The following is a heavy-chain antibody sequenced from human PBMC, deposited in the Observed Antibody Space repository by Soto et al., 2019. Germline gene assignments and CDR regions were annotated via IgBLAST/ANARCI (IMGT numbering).Heavy chain of an antibody. V-gene: IGHV1-18*01. CDR2: MSAYNGNT. CDR1: GYTFTSYG. J-gene: IGHJ4*02. CDR3: ASQRKDDRSGYYYDD. D-gene: IGHD3-22*01. Sequence: ASVKVSCKASGYTFTSYGISWVRQAPGQGLEWMGWMSAYNGNTNYAQKLQGRVTMTTDTSTSTAYMELRSLRSDDTAVYYCASQRKDDRSGYYYDDWGQGTLVSVSS.